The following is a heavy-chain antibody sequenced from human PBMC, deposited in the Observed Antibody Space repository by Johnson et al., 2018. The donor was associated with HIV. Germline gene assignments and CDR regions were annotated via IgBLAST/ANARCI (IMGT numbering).Heavy chain of an antibody. CDR2: INWNGGRP. J-gene: IGHJ3*02. CDR3: ARNEYSNYGGRDAFDI. D-gene: IGHD4-11*01. Sequence: VQLVESGGGVVRPGGSLRLSCAASGFSFDDYGMSWVRQAPGRGLEWVSSINWNGGRPDYVASVKGRFTISRDNAKNSLYLQMNGLRAEDTAVYYCARNEYSNYGGRDAFDIWGQGTMVTVPS. CDR1: GFSFDDYG. V-gene: IGHV3-20*04.